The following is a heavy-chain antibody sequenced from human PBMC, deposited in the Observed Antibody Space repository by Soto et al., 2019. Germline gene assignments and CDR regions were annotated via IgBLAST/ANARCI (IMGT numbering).Heavy chain of an antibody. CDR1: GFTFDDYA. CDR2: ISWNSGSI. V-gene: IGHV3-9*01. CDR3: AKDERTWTDSGWYYFDY. D-gene: IGHD6-19*01. Sequence: VQLVESGGGLVQPGRSLRLSCAASGFTFDDYAMHWVRQAPGKGLEWVSGISWNSGSIGYADSVKGRFTISRDNAKNSLYLQMNSLRAEDTALYYCAKDERTWTDSGWYYFDYWGQGTLVTVSS. J-gene: IGHJ4*02.